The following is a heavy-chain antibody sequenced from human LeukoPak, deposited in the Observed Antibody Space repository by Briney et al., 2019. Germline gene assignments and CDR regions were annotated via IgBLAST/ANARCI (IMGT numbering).Heavy chain of an antibody. D-gene: IGHD2-15*01. CDR1: GDNVSSNSAT. CDR3: ARGGGGGWKVFDY. Sequence: SQTLSLTCAISGDNVSSNSATWSWIRQSPSRGLEWLGRTYNRSKWYSDCAVSVKSRITINPDTSKNQFSLQLNSVTPEDTAVYYCARGGGGGWKVFDYWGQGTLVTVSS. V-gene: IGHV6-1*01. CDR2: TYNRSKWYS. J-gene: IGHJ4*02.